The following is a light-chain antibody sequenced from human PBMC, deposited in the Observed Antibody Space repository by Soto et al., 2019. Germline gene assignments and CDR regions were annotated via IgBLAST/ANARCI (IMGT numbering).Light chain of an antibody. CDR3: QSYDSSLSGSL. Sequence: QAVVTQPPSVSGAPGQRVTISCTGSSPNIGAGYAVHWYRQLPGTAPKLLIYGNDNRPAGVPDRFSGSKSGTSASLAITGLQAEDEADYYCQSYDSSLSGSLFGGGTKLTVL. CDR1: SPNIGAGYA. CDR2: GND. J-gene: IGLJ2*01. V-gene: IGLV1-40*01.